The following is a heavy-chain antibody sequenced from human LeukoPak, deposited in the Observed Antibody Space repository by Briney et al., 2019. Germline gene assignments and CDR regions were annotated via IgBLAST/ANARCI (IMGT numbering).Heavy chain of an antibody. V-gene: IGHV4-59*01. CDR3: ARAFEYAFDI. CDR2: IYYSGST. Sequence: KPSETLSLTCTVSGGSISSYYWSWIRQPPGKGLEWIGYIYYSGSTHYNPSLKSRVTISVDTSKNQFSLKLSSVTAADTAVYYCARAFEYAFDIWGQGTMVTVSS. D-gene: IGHD3-9*01. CDR1: GGSISSYY. J-gene: IGHJ3*02.